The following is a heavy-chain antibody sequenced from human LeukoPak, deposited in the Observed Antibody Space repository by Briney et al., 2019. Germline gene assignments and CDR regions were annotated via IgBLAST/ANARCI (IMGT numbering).Heavy chain of an antibody. D-gene: IGHD3-10*01. CDR2: IIPIFGTA. V-gene: IGHV1-69*01. J-gene: IGHJ5*02. Sequence: GASVKVSCKASGGTFSSYAISWVRQAPGQGLEWMGGIIPIFGTANYAQKFQGRVTITADESTSTAYMELSSLRSEDTAVYYCARGHGSGYTNWFDPWGQGTLVTVSS. CDR3: ARGHGSGYTNWFDP. CDR1: GGTFSSYA.